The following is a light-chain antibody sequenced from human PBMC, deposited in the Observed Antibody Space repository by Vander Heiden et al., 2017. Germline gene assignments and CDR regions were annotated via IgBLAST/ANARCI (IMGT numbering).Light chain of an antibody. CDR3: AAWDDSLNGAWV. Sequence: QSVLTQPPSASAPPGQTVTISGSGTSSNIGSKTVRWYQQLSGTAPKLLIYSNNQRPSGVPGRFAGSKSGTSASLAISGLQSEDDADYYCAAWDDSLNGAWVFGGGTKLTVL. CDR1: SSNIGSKT. CDR2: SNN. V-gene: IGLV1-44*01. J-gene: IGLJ3*02.